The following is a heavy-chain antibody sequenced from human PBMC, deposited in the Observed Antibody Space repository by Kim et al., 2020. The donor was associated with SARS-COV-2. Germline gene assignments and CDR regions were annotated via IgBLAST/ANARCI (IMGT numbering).Heavy chain of an antibody. D-gene: IGHD3-3*02. CDR2: INPSGGST. Sequence: ASVKVSCKASGYTFTSYYMHWVRQAPGQGLEWMGIINPSGGSTSYAQKFQGRVTMTRDTSTSTVYMELSSLRSEDTAVYYCARDGGGWAVEFYYFDYWGQGTLVTVSS. CDR3: ARDGGGWAVEFYYFDY. V-gene: IGHV1-46*01. CDR1: GYTFTSYY. J-gene: IGHJ4*02.